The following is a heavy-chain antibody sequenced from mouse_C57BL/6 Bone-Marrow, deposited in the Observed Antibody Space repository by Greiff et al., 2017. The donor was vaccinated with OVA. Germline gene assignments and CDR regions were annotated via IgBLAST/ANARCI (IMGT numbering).Heavy chain of an antibody. J-gene: IGHJ3*01. CDR2: IYPRSGNT. CDR1: GYTFTSYG. Sequence: VKLQESGAELARPGASVKLSCKASGYTFTSYGISWVKQRTGQGLEWIGEIYPRSGNTYYNEKFKGKATLTADKSSSTAYMELRSLTSEDSAVYFCARDTTVVAPFAYWGQGTLVTVSA. D-gene: IGHD1-1*01. CDR3: ARDTTVVAPFAY. V-gene: IGHV1-81*01.